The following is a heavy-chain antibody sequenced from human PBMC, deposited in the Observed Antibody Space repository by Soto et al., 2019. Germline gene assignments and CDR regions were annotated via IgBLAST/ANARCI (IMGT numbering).Heavy chain of an antibody. V-gene: IGHV3-33*01. D-gene: IGHD6-13*01. CDR1: GFTFSSYG. Sequence: QVQLVESGGGVVQPGRSLRLSCAASGFTFSSYGMHWVRQAPGKGLEWVAVIWYDGSNKYYADSVKGRFTISRDNSKKTLYLQMNSLRAEDTAVYYCAREGWGYSTPYGMDVWGQGTTVTVSS. CDR3: AREGWGYSTPYGMDV. J-gene: IGHJ6*02. CDR2: IWYDGSNK.